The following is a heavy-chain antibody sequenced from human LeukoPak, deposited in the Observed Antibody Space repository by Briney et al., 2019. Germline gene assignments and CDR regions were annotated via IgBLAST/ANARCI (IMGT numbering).Heavy chain of an antibody. J-gene: IGHJ5*02. CDR3: ARRSRWFDP. CDR1: GGSISSYY. V-gene: IGHV4-59*01. D-gene: IGHD6-6*01. CDR2: IYYSGST. Sequence: SETLSLTCTVSGGSISSYYWSWIRQPPGKGLEWIGYIYYSGSTNYNPSLKSRVTISVDTSKNQFSLKLSSVTAADTAVYYCARRSRWFDPWGQGTLVTVSS.